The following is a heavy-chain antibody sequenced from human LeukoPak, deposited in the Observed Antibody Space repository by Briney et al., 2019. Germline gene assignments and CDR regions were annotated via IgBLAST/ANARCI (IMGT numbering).Heavy chain of an antibody. CDR1: GYTFSDYT. Sequence: GGPLRLSCGASGYTFSDYTMSWVRQAPGKGPEWISYISSGGSVMHYADSVKGRFTISRDNVENSLYLQMNSLRVEDTAVYYCTRDLEYWGQGVLVTVSS. J-gene: IGHJ4*02. CDR3: TRDLEY. V-gene: IGHV3-48*01. CDR2: ISSGGSVM.